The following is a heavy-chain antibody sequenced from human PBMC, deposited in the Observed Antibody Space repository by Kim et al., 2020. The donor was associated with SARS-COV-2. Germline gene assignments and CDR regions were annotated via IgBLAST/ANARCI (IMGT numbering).Heavy chain of an antibody. Sequence: GGSLRLSCAVTGFSFSGYWMSWVRQAPGKGLEWVSHIKQDGSEKLYVDSVKGRFTISRDNAKYSLYLQMSSLRAEDTAVYYCARVSWSQEDYWGQGTLVTVSS. CDR2: IKQDGSEK. D-gene: IGHD2-15*01. CDR3: ARVSWSQEDY. V-gene: IGHV3-7*01. J-gene: IGHJ4*02. CDR1: GFSFSGYW.